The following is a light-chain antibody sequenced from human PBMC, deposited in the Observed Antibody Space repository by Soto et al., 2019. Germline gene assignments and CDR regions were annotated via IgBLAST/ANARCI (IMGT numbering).Light chain of an antibody. CDR2: AVN. Sequence: QSALTQPRSVSGSPGQSVTISCTGTSSDVGDYNYVSWYQQHPGKAPKLLIYAVNMRPSGVPDRFSGSKSGNTASLTISGLQAEDEADYSCCSYAGIYTWVFGGGTKLTVL. J-gene: IGLJ3*02. CDR1: SSDVGDYNY. CDR3: CSYAGIYTWV. V-gene: IGLV2-11*01.